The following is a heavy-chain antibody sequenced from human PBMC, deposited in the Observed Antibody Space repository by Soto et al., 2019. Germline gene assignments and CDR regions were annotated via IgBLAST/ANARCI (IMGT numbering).Heavy chain of an antibody. CDR1: GGTFSTFG. J-gene: IGHJ4*02. Sequence: QVQLVQSGAEVKKPGSSVKVSCTASGGTFSTFGITWVRQAPGQGLEWMGGIIPMFGTAHYAQKFQGRVTITADESTRTVYMELSSLRSEDTAVYYCARFSPPRGYSAYWGQEPLVTVSS. V-gene: IGHV1-69*01. CDR3: ARFSPPRGYSAY. D-gene: IGHD3-22*01. CDR2: IIPMFGTA.